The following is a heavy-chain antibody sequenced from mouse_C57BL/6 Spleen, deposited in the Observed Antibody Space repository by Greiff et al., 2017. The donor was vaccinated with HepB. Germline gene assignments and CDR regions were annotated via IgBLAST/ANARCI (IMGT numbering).Heavy chain of an antibody. CDR1: GYAFSSSW. V-gene: IGHV1-82*01. D-gene: IGHD1-1*01. CDR3: ASDYYGMSYVGAWFAY. Sequence: VQLQQSGPELVKPGASVKISCKASGYAFSSSWMNWVKQRPGKGLEWIGRIYPGDGDTNYNGKFKGKATLTADKSSSTAYMQLSSLTSEDSAVYFCASDYYGMSYVGAWFAYWGQGTLVTVSA. J-gene: IGHJ3*01. CDR2: IYPGDGDT.